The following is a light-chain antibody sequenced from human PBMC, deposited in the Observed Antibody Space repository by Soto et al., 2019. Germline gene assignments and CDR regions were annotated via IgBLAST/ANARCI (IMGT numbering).Light chain of an antibody. CDR2: SAS. CDR3: QQGHNRPLT. CDR1: QSISTE. Sequence: EVALTQSPATLSVSPGERATLSCRASQSISTELAWYQQKPGQPPRLLIYSASTRATGVPARFTGSGSGSEFTLTISGLQSEDFAVYYCQQGHNRPLTFGQGTRLEI. V-gene: IGKV3-15*01. J-gene: IGKJ2*01.